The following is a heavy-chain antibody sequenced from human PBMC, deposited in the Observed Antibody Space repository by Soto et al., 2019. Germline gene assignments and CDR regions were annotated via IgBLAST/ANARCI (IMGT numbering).Heavy chain of an antibody. CDR1: GFLFKRYW. CDR3: TRGPRPLLLGTGAY. J-gene: IGHJ4*02. CDR2: IYNDGSYT. V-gene: IGHV3-74*01. Sequence: PGGSLRLSCAASGFLFKRYWMHLVRQSPGKGLVWISRIYNDGSYTDYADSVKGRFTISRDKVNDTLYLQMNNLRAEDSGLYYCTRGPRPLLLGTGAYWGQGIQVTVSS. D-gene: IGHD3-10*01.